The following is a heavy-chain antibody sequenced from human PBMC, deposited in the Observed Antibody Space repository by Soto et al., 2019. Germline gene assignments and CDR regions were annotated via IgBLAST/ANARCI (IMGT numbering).Heavy chain of an antibody. Sequence: GGSLRLSCEGSGFTFSDYYISWIRQAPGKGLEWISYSSNSGTFSRYADSVKGRFSISRDNTKNLLYLQMNSLRAEDTAVYHCVRDLLGSGGHFDYWGQGTPVTVSS. D-gene: IGHD7-27*01. CDR1: GFTFSDYY. CDR3: VRDLLGSGGHFDY. CDR2: SSNSGTFS. J-gene: IGHJ4*02. V-gene: IGHV3-11*06.